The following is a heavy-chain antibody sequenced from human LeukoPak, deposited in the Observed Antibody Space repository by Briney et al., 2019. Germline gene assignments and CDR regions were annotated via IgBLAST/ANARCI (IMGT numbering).Heavy chain of an antibody. J-gene: IGHJ3*02. Sequence: GGSLRLSCAASGFTFSSYAMHWVRQAPGKGLEWVAVISYDGSNKYYADSVKGRFTISRDNSKNTLYLQMNSLRAEDTAVYYCAALRSITMIVVVPRDAFDIWGQGTMVTVSS. V-gene: IGHV3-30-3*01. D-gene: IGHD3-22*01. CDR2: ISYDGSNK. CDR3: AALRSITMIVVVPRDAFDI. CDR1: GFTFSSYA.